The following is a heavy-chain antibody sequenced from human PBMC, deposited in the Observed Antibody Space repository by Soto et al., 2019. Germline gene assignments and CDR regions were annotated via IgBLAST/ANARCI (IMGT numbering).Heavy chain of an antibody. CDR3: AGSYGTFDY. D-gene: IGHD5-18*01. CDR1: GFSFSSYA. Sequence: GESLKISCAASGFSFSSYAMYWVRQAPGKGLEWVATIWHDGTNKYYADSVKGRFTISRDNSKKTVFLQMNSLRAEDTAVYYCAGSYGTFDYWGQGTLVTVSS. CDR2: IWHDGTNK. V-gene: IGHV3-33*07. J-gene: IGHJ4*02.